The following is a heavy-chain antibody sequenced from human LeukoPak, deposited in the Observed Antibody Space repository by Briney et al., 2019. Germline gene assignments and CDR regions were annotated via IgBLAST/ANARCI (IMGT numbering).Heavy chain of an antibody. CDR2: ISYDGSNK. Sequence: GGSLRLSCAASGFTFSSYGMHWVRQAPGKGLEWVAVISYDGSNKYYADSVKGRFTISRDNSKNTLYLQMNSLRAEDTAVYYCARGGPPLGPGSLDIWGQGTMVTVSS. J-gene: IGHJ3*02. CDR3: ARGGPPLGPGSLDI. CDR1: GFTFSSYG. V-gene: IGHV3-30*03. D-gene: IGHD3-16*01.